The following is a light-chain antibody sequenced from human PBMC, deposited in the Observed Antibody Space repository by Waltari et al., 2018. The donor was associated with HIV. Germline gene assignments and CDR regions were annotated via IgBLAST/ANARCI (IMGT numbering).Light chain of an antibody. CDR3: QQRYNNPRA. CDR1: QRISSY. Sequence: DIQMTQSPSSLSESVGDRVTITCRASQRISSYLNWYQQKPGEAPKLQFYTASSWQSGGPSKSSGRGSGTDFTLTIGRLQPEDFRTYYWQQRYNNPRAFGQGTKVEIK. V-gene: IGKV1-39*01. CDR2: TAS. J-gene: IGKJ1*01.